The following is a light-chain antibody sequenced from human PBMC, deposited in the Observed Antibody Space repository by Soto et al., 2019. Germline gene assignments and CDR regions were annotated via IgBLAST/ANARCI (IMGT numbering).Light chain of an antibody. CDR2: GAS. CDR1: QSVSSN. CDR3: QQYNNWPPT. Sequence: EVVLTQSPGTLSLSRGERATLSCRASQSVSSNLAWYQQKPGQAPRLLIYGASTRATGIPARFSGSGSGTEFTLTISSLQSEDFAVYYCQQYNNWPPTFGQGTKVDIK. J-gene: IGKJ1*01. V-gene: IGKV3-15*01.